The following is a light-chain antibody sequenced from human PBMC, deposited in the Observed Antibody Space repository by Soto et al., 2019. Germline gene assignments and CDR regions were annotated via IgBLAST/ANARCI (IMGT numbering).Light chain of an antibody. CDR1: QSVSSSY. CDR3: QQYDSSPSFT. V-gene: IGKV3-20*01. Sequence: EIVLTQSPGTLSLSPGERATLSCRASQSVSSSYLAWYQQRPGQAPRLLIYGASGRATGIPDRFSGSGSGTDFTLTSSRLEPEDFAVYYCQQYDSSPSFTFGPGTKVDIK. J-gene: IGKJ3*01. CDR2: GAS.